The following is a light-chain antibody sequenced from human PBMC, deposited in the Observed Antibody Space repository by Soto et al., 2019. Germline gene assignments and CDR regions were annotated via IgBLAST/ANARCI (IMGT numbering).Light chain of an antibody. Sequence: AIQMTQSPSSLSVSIGDRVTITCRASHDIRNDLGWYQQKPGKAPKVLIYGASALQTGVPSRFSGSGSGTDFSLTISSLQPEDFATYYCLQHYDYPWTFGQGTNVEIK. V-gene: IGKV1-6*01. CDR1: HDIRND. CDR2: GAS. CDR3: LQHYDYPWT. J-gene: IGKJ1*01.